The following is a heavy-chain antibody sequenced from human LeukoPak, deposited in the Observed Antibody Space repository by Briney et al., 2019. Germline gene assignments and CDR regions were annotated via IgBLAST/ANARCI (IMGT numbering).Heavy chain of an antibody. D-gene: IGHD2-15*01. CDR3: ARDPGYCSGGSCYSWFDP. V-gene: IGHV3-64*01. J-gene: IGHJ5*02. CDR2: ISSDGGST. Sequence: GGSLRLSCAASGFTFSSYAMHWVRQAPGKGLEYVSAISSDGGSTYYANSVKGRFTISRDNSKNTLYLQMGSLRAEDMAVYYCARDPGYCSGGSCYSWFDPWGQGTLVTVSS. CDR1: GFTFSSYA.